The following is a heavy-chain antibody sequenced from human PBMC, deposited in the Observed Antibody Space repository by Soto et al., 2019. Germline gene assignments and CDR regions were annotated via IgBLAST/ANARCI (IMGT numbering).Heavy chain of an antibody. CDR1: GGSISSGGYY. CDR2: IYYSGST. J-gene: IGHJ4*02. D-gene: IGHD5-18*01. Sequence: SETLSLTCTVSGGSISSGGYYWSWIRQHPGKGLEWIGYIYYSGSTYYNPSLKSRVTISVDTSKNQFSLKLSSVTAADTAVYYCAQGGEQLWSIDYWGQGTLVTSPQ. V-gene: IGHV4-31*03. CDR3: AQGGEQLWSIDY.